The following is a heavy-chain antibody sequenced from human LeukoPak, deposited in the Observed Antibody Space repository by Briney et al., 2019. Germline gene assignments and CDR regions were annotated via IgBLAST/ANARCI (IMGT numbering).Heavy chain of an antibody. Sequence: GGSLRLSCAASGFTFSSFSMNWVRQAPGKGREWVSTLGPSGTTTTYADSVRGRFTISRDNYKNTLYLQMNSLRVEDTAVYYCAKKGDDHSGTSSYYLDSWGQGTLVTVSS. D-gene: IGHD3-10*01. CDR2: LGPSGTTT. CDR3: AKKGDDHSGTSSYYLDS. J-gene: IGHJ4*02. V-gene: IGHV3-23*01. CDR1: GFTFSSFS.